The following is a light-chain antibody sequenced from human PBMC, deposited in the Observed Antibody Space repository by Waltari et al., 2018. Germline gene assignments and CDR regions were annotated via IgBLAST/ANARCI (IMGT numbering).Light chain of an antibody. J-gene: IGLJ2*01. Sequence: QSVLTQPPSVSGTPGQRVTISCSGSTSNRGAGNDVHWYQHLPGTAPKRLIYGNNNRPSGVPDRFSGSKSGTSASLAITGLQADDEADYFCQSFDNMLSGGVVFGGGTKLAVL. V-gene: IGLV1-40*01. CDR2: GNN. CDR1: TSNRGAGND. CDR3: QSFDNMLSGGVV.